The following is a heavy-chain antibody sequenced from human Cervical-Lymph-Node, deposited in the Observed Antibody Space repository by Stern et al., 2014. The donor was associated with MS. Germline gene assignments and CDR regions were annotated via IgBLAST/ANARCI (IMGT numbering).Heavy chain of an antibody. CDR2: VFLRGSP. CDR3: ARGSRGGSGYGMDV. CDR1: GGSVSSRNW. D-gene: IGHD3-10*01. V-gene: IGHV4-4*02. Sequence: QVQLQESGPGLVKPSGTLSLTCAVSGGSVSSRNWWHWVRQSPGEGQGWIGKVFLRGSPPFNPSLNIRVTKSIDNAKNHLSLNLTSVTAADTAVYYCARGSRGGSGYGMDVWGQGTTIIVSS. J-gene: IGHJ6*02.